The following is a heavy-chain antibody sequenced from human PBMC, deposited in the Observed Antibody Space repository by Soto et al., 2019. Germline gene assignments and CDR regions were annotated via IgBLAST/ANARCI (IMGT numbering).Heavy chain of an antibody. CDR3: ARAVPRFMGYYAMDV. CDR1: GRYFSAYY. J-gene: IGHJ6*02. D-gene: IGHD3-3*01. V-gene: IGHV4-34*01. CDR2: INHRGST. Sequence: WETLGLNCAVYGRYFSAYYWSWIRQPPGKGLEWIGEINHRGSTNYNPTLKSRVTISVDTSKNQFSLKLSSVTAADTAVYYCARAVPRFMGYYAMDVWGQGNTVTV.